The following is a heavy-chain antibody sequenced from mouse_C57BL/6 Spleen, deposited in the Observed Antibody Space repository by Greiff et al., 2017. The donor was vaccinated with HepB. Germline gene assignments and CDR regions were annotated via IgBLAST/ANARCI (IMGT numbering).Heavy chain of an antibody. CDR3: ARGGDYDGAWFAY. D-gene: IGHD2-4*01. CDR2: INPNNGGT. J-gene: IGHJ3*01. CDR1: GYTFTDYN. V-gene: IGHV1-22*01. Sequence: DVQLQESGPELVKPGASVKMSCKASGYTFTDYNMHWVKQSHGKSLEWIGYINPNNGGTSYNQKFKGKATLTVNKSSSTAYMELRSLTSEDSAVYYCARGGDYDGAWFAYWGQGTLVTVSA.